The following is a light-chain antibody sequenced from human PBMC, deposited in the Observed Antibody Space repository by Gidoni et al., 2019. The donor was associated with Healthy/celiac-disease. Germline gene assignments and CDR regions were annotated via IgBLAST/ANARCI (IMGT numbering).Light chain of an antibody. CDR3: QQSYSTPRYT. J-gene: IGKJ2*01. CDR2: AAS. Sequence: DIQITQSPSSLSASVGDRVTITCRASQSISSYLNWYQQKPGKAPKLLIYAASSLQSGVPSRFSGSGSGTDFTLTISSLQPEDFATYYGQQSYSTPRYTFGQXTKLEIK. V-gene: IGKV1-39*01. CDR1: QSISSY.